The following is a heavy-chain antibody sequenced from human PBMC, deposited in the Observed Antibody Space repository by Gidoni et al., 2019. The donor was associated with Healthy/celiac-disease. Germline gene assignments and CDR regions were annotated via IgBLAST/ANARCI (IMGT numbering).Heavy chain of an antibody. J-gene: IGHJ5*02. CDR3: ARDPGYSNYVWFDP. CDR1: GFTFSSYS. V-gene: IGHV3-21*01. Sequence: EVQLVESGGGLVKHGGSLRLSCAASGFTFSSYSMNWVRQAPGKGLEWVSSISSSSSYIYYADSGKGRFTISRDNAKNSLYLQMNSLRAEDTAVYYCARDPGYSNYVWFDPWGQGTLVTVSS. D-gene: IGHD4-4*01. CDR2: ISSSSSYI.